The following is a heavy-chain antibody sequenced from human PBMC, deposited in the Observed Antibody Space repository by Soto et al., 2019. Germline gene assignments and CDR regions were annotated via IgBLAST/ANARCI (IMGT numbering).Heavy chain of an antibody. CDR2: IYYSGST. V-gene: IGHV4-59*01. Sequence: SETLSLTCTVSGGSISNYHWSWIRQPPGKGLEWIGYIYYSGSTNYNPSLKSRVTISVDTSKNQFSLKLSSVTAADTAVYYCARERYSGYDYYYYYMAVWGKGTTVTVSS. D-gene: IGHD5-12*01. CDR3: ARERYSGYDYYYYYMAV. J-gene: IGHJ6*03. CDR1: GGSISNYH.